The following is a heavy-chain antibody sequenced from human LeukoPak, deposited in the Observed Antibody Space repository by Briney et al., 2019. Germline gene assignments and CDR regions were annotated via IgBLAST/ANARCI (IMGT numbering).Heavy chain of an antibody. J-gene: IGHJ4*02. D-gene: IGHD3-22*01. CDR2: ISASGGST. CDR1: RFTFSSYA. Sequence: GGSLRLSCVASRFTFSSYAMSWVRQAPGKGLEGVSVISASGGSTYYADSVKGRFTISRDNSKNTLYLQMDSLRAEDTGVYYCAKGGPESSGYKQFDYWGQGTLVTVSS. CDR3: AKGGPESSGYKQFDY. V-gene: IGHV3-23*01.